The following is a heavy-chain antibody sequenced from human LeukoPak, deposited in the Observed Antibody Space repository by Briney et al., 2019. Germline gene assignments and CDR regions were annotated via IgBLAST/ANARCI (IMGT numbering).Heavy chain of an antibody. V-gene: IGHV3-33*06. J-gene: IGHJ5*02. CDR3: AKDGSSHHH. CDR2: IWYDGSNK. CDR1: GFTFSSYG. D-gene: IGHD2-2*01. Sequence: GGSLRLSCAASGFTFSSYGMHWVRQAPGKGLEWVAVIWYDGSNKYYADSVKGRFTISRDNSKNTLYLQMNSLRAEDTAVYYCAKDGSSHHHWGQGTLVTVSS.